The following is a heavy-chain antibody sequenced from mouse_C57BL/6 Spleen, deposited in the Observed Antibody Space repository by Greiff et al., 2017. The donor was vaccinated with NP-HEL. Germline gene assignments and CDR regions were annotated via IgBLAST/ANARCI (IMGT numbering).Heavy chain of an antibody. Sequence: QVQLQQSGAELVKPGASVKMSCKASGYTFTTYPIEWMKQNHGKSLEWIGNFHPYNDDTKYNEKFKGKATLTVEKSSSTVYLELSRLTSDDSAVYYCARGIYYGSSYLWYFDVWGTGTTVTVSS. V-gene: IGHV1-47*01. CDR3: ARGIYYGSSYLWYFDV. CDR1: GYTFTTYP. D-gene: IGHD1-1*01. CDR2: FHPYNDDT. J-gene: IGHJ1*03.